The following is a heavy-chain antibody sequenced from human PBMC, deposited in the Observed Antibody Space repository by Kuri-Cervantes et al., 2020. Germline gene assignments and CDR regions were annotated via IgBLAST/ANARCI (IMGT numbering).Heavy chain of an antibody. CDR3: ARADYDILTGYLNWFDP. V-gene: IGHV4-30-2*01. D-gene: IGHD3-9*01. Sequence: LRLSCSVSGGSISGYYWNWIRQPPGKGLEWIGYIYHSGSTYYNPSLKSRVTISVDRSKNQFSLKLSSVTAADTAVYYCARADYDILTGYLNWFDPWGQGTLVTVSS. J-gene: IGHJ5*02. CDR1: GGSISGYY. CDR2: IYHSGST.